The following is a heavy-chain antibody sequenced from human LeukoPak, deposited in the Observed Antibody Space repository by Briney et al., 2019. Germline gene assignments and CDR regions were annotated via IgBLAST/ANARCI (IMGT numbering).Heavy chain of an antibody. J-gene: IGHJ4*02. CDR3: ARGRVVVVPAAATGYYFDY. CDR1: GGSFSGYY. CDR2: INHSGST. D-gene: IGHD2-2*01. V-gene: IGHV4-34*01. Sequence: SETLSLTCAVYGGSFSGYYWSWIRQPPGKGLEWIGEINHSGSTNYNPSLKSRVTISVDTSKNQFSLKLSSVTAADTAVYYCARGRVVVVPAAATGYYFDYWGQGTLVTVPS.